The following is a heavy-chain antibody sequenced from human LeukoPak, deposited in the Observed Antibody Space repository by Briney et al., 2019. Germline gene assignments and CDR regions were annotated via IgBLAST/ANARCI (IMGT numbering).Heavy chain of an antibody. J-gene: IGHJ4*02. CDR1: GGSFSGYY. CDR2: IYISGTT. D-gene: IGHD1-1*01. CDR3: ARGYRFYFGY. V-gene: IGHV4-59*10. Sequence: SETLSLTCAVYGGSFSGYYWSWIRQPAGKGLEWIGRIYISGTTNYNPSLKSRVTISADTSKNQFSLKLSSVTAADTAVYYCARGYRFYFGYWGQGTLVTVSS.